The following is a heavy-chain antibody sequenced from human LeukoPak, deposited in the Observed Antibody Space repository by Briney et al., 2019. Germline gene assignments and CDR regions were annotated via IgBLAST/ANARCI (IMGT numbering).Heavy chain of an antibody. J-gene: IGHJ5*02. CDR3: ARVPSGWNWFDP. CDR2: ISGSGGST. Sequence: PGGSLRLSCAASGFTFSSYAMSWVRQAPGKGLEWVSAISGSGGSTYYADSVKGRFTISRDNAKNTLYLQMNSLRAEDTAVYYCARVPSGWNWFDPWGQGTLVTVSS. V-gene: IGHV3-23*01. D-gene: IGHD6-19*01. CDR1: GFTFSSYA.